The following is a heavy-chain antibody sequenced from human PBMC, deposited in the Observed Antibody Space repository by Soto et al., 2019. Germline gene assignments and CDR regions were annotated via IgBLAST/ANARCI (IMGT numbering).Heavy chain of an antibody. J-gene: IGHJ1*01. CDR2: IYYGGST. Sequence: QVQLQESGPGLVKPSETLSLTCTVSGGSVSSGSYYWSWIRQPPGKGLEWIGYIYYGGSTNYNPSLKSRVTISVDTSKNQFSLKLSSVTAADTAVYYCAREGRGMVVAANSIGWAYLHHWGQGTLVTVSS. CDR3: AREGRGMVVAANSIGWAYLHH. D-gene: IGHD2-15*01. V-gene: IGHV4-61*01. CDR1: GGSVSSGSYY.